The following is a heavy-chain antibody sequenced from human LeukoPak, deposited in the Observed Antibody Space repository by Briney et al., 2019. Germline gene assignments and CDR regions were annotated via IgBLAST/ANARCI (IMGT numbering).Heavy chain of an antibody. CDR3: AKETLSSSWYDY. D-gene: IGHD6-13*01. CDR2: IKSKNDGGTT. V-gene: IGHV3-15*01. Sequence: PGGSLRLSCAVSGITFSSAWMTWVRQAPGKGLEWVGCIKSKNDGGTTDYAAPVKGRFTISSDNSKNTLYLQMNSLRAEDTAVYYCAKETLSSSWYDYWGQGTLVTVSS. J-gene: IGHJ4*02. CDR1: GITFSSAW.